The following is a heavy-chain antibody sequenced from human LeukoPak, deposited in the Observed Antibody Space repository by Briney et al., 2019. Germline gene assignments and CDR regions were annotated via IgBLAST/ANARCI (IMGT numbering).Heavy chain of an antibody. V-gene: IGHV4-61*01. CDR3: ARDLWELQSAFDL. J-gene: IGHJ3*01. CDR2: IYYSGST. Sequence: NPSETLSLTCTVSGGSVSTGTYYWSWIRQPPGKGLEWIAYIYYSGSTNYNPSLMSRVTISVDTSKNQFSLKLRSVTAADTAVYYCARDLWELQSAFDLWGQGTMVTVSS. D-gene: IGHD1-26*01. CDR1: GGSVSTGTYY.